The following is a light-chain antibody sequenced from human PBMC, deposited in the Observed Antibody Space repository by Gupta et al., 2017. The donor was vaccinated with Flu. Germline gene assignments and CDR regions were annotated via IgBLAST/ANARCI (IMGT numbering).Light chain of an antibody. Sequence: IQMTQSPSSPSASVGDTVTITCRASQSITKYLNWYQQKPGKAPKVLIFTALSLQNGVPSRFSGSGSGTDFTLTITRREPEDFAMYYCQQCECTMCTFGQGTXVEIK. CDR3: QQCECTMCT. J-gene: IGKJ2*02. CDR1: QSITKY. V-gene: IGKV1-39*01. CDR2: TAL.